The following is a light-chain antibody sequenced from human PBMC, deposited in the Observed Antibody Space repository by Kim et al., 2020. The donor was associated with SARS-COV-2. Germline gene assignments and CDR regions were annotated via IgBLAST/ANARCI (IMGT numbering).Light chain of an antibody. Sequence: SVSPGQTASITCSGDKLGDKYACWYQQKPGQSPVLVIYQDTKRPSGIPERFSGSNSGNTATLTISGTQAMDEADYYCQAWDSSTVIFGGGTKLTVL. J-gene: IGLJ2*01. V-gene: IGLV3-1*01. CDR2: QDT. CDR1: KLGDKY. CDR3: QAWDSSTVI.